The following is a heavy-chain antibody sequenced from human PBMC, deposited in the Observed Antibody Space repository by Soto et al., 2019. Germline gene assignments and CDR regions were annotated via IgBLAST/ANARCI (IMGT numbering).Heavy chain of an antibody. D-gene: IGHD3-10*01. CDR3: ARGGVLLWFGEKVHDAFDI. J-gene: IGHJ3*02. V-gene: IGHV4-4*02. CDR1: GGSISSSNW. CDR2: IYHSGST. Sequence: PSETLSLTCAVSGGSISSSNWWSWVHQPPGKGLEWIGEIYHSGSTNYNPSLKSRVTISVDKSKNQFSLKLSSVTAADTAVYYCARGGVLLWFGEKVHDAFDIWGQGTMVTVSS.